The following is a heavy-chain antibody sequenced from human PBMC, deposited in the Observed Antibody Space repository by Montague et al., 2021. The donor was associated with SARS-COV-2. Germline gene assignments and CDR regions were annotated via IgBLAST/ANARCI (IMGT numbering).Heavy chain of an antibody. CDR3: ARLRRPDGYSYWFGP. V-gene: IGHV4-59*08. Sequence: SETLSLTCTVSGGSISSYYWSWIRQPPGKGLEWIGYIYYGGSTNYSPSFKCRVIMSVDTSNNQFSLRLTSVTAAGTAVYYCARLRRPDGYSYWFGPWGQGTLVTVSS. CDR2: IYYGGST. CDR1: GGSISSYY. J-gene: IGHJ5*02. D-gene: IGHD5-24*01.